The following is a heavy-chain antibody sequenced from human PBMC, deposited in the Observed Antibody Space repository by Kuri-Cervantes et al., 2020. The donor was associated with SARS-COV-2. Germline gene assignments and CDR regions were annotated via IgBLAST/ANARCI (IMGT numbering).Heavy chain of an antibody. D-gene: IGHD2-15*01. CDR2: IDPSDSYT. CDR3: VRTPHLGAFDF. V-gene: IGHV5-10-1*01. Sequence: GGSLRLSCEVSGYDFTIYWISWVRQMPGKGLERMGRIDPSDSYTDYSPSFGGHVTISIDKSISPAYLQWSSLKASDTAMYYCVRTPHLGAFDFWGQGTMVTVSS. CDR1: GYDFTIYW. J-gene: IGHJ3*01.